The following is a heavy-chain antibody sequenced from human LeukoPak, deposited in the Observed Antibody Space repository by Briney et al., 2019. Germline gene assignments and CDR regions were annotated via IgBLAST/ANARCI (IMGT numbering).Heavy chain of an antibody. CDR2: ISDSGGTT. Sequence: GGSLRLSCAVSGITLSNYGMSWVRQAPGKGLEWVAGISDSGGTTSYADSVKGRFTISRDSPKNTLYLQMNSLRAEDTAVYFCAKRGVVIRVILVGFHKEAYYFDSWGQGALVTVSS. CDR3: AKRGVVIRVILVGFHKEAYYFDS. CDR1: GITLSNYG. V-gene: IGHV3-23*01. J-gene: IGHJ4*02. D-gene: IGHD3-22*01.